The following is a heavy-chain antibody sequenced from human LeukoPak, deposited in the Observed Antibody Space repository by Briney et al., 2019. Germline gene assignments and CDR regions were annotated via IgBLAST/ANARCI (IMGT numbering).Heavy chain of an antibody. J-gene: IGHJ4*02. D-gene: IGHD3-10*01. CDR1: GFTFSSYA. V-gene: IGHV3-23*01. Sequence: PGGSLRLSCAASGFTFSSYAMSWVRQAPGKGLEWVSAISGSGGSTYYADSVKGRFTISRDNSKNTLYLQMTSLSAEDTAVYYCAKDRLGSRYYGSGSYYYFDYWGQGTLVTVSS. CDR3: AKDRLGSRYYGSGSYYYFDY. CDR2: ISGSGGST.